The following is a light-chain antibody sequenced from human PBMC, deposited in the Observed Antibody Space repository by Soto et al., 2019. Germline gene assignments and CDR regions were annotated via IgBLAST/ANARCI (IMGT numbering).Light chain of an antibody. J-gene: IGKJ2*02. CDR1: HTLLYSSNNKNY. CDR2: WAS. V-gene: IGKV4-1*01. CDR3: QLYYSTLCT. Sequence: SCWSSHTLLYSSNNKNYLAWYQQKPGQPPKLLISWASTRESGVPDRFSGSGSGTDFTLTISSLQAEDVAVYYCQLYYSTLCTFGQGTKVEIK.